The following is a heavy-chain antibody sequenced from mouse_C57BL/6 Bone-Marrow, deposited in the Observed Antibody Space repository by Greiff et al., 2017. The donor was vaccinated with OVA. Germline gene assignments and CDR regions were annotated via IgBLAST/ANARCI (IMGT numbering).Heavy chain of an antibody. V-gene: IGHV1-81*01. CDR1: GYTFTSYG. Sequence: QVQLKESGAELARPGASVKLSCKASGYTFTSYGISWVKQRTGQGLEWIGEIYPRSGNTYYNEKFKGKATLTADKSSSTAYMELRSLTSEDSAVYFCERRGTVVDDYWGKGTTLTVSS. CDR2: IYPRSGNT. CDR3: ERRGTVVDDY. J-gene: IGHJ2*01. D-gene: IGHD1-1*01.